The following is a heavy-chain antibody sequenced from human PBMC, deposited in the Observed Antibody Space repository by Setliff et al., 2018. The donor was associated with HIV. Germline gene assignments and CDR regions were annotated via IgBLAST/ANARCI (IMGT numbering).Heavy chain of an antibody. CDR1: GFTFTSYD. J-gene: IGHJ3*01. CDR3: AKPTSGLYPRSFDS. V-gene: IGHV3-23*01. CDR2: ISKVGGSNT. Sequence: PGGSLRLSCAASGFTFTSYDMSWVRQAPGKGLEWLATISKVGGSNTYYADSVKGRFTISRDDAKNMLFLQMNSLTPEDTAIYYCAKPTSGLYPRSFDSWGQGTKVTVSS. D-gene: IGHD1-26*01.